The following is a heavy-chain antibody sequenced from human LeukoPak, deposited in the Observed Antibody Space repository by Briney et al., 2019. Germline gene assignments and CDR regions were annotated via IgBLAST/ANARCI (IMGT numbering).Heavy chain of an antibody. Sequence: PGGSLRLSCAASGFTFSSYAMSWVRQAPGKGLEWVSAISGSGGSTYYADSVKGRFAISSDNSKNTLYLQMNSLRAEDTAVYYCAKGADIVVVPAAYPVDYWGQGTLVTVSS. D-gene: IGHD2-2*01. CDR3: AKGADIVVVPAAYPVDY. CDR2: ISGSGGST. J-gene: IGHJ4*02. CDR1: GFTFSSYA. V-gene: IGHV3-23*01.